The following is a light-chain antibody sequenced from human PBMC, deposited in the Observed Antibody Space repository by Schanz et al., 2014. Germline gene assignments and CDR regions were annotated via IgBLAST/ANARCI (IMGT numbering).Light chain of an antibody. V-gene: IGLV2-11*01. Sequence: QSALTQPRSVSGSPGQSVTISCAGTTSDVGGYNYVSWYQHHPGKVPKLIIYDVSKRPSGVPDRFSGSKSGNTASLTISGLQAEDEADYYCCSYAGSTTYWLFGGGTKLTVL. CDR1: TSDVGGYNY. CDR2: DVS. J-gene: IGLJ3*02. CDR3: CSYAGSTTYWL.